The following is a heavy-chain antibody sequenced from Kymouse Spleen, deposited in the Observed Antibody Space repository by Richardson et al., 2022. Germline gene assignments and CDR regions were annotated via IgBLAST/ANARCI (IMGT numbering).Heavy chain of an antibody. CDR2: IWYDGSNK. CDR1: GFTFSSYG. D-gene: IGHD6-19*01. CDR3: ARARAVAEFDY. J-gene: IGHJ4*02. V-gene: IGHV3-33*01. Sequence: QVQLVESGGGVVQPGRSLRLSCAASGFTFSSYGMHWVRQAPGKGLEWVAVIWYDGSNKYYADSVKGRFTISRDNSKNTLYLQMNSLRAEDTAVYYCARARAVAEFDYWGQGTLVTVSS.